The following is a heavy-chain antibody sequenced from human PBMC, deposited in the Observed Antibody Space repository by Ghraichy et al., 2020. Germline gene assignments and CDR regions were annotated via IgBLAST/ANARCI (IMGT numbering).Heavy chain of an antibody. CDR2: IYHSGST. J-gene: IGHJ4*02. CDR1: GYSISSGYF. D-gene: IGHD6-19*01. V-gene: IGHV4-38-2*01. Sequence: SETLSLTCAVSGYSISSGYFWGWIRQPPGKGLEWIGSIYHSGSTYYNPSLKSRVTISVDTSKNQFSLKLSSVTAADTAVYYCARGSRSIAVAGHLDYWGQGTLVTVSS. CDR3: ARGSRSIAVAGHLDY.